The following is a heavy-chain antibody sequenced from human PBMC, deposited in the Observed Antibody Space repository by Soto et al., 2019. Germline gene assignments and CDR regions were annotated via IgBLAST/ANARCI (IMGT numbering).Heavy chain of an antibody. CDR1: GGSVNSGNYY. J-gene: IGHJ3*02. D-gene: IGHD1-1*01. CDR3: ARVERGTATTVVDSFDI. Sequence: QVQLQQWGAGLLKPSETLSLTCAVFGGSVNSGNYYWIWIRQPPGKGLEWIGEMSHSGGTHFNPSRKSRGTISVDTSKNQFSLKMSSVTAADTALYYCARVERGTATTVVDSFDIWGPGTMVTVSS. V-gene: IGHV4-34*01. CDR2: MSHSGGT.